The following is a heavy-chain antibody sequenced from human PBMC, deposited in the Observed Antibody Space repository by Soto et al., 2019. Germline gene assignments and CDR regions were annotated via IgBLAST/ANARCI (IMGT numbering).Heavy chain of an antibody. V-gene: IGHV4-59*01. CDR2: IDYYGST. J-gene: IGHJ4*02. CDR1: GGSISGYY. D-gene: IGHD2-8*02. CDR3: ARGGGVYYFDY. Sequence: SETLSLTCTVSGGSISGYYWSWIRQPPGKRLEWIGYIDYYGSTNYNPSLKSRVTISVDTSKSQFSLKLSSVTAADTAVYYCARGGGVYYFDYWGQGTLVTVSS.